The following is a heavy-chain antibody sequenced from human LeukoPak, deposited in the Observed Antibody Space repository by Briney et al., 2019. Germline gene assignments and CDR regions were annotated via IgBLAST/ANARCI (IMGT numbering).Heavy chain of an antibody. CDR3: ARVGFGTIVQFDY. CDR1: GGSISSGGYY. CDR2: IYYSGST. J-gene: IGHJ4*02. V-gene: IGHV4-31*03. Sequence: SQTLSLTRTVSGGSISSGGYYWSWIRQHPGKGLEWIGYIYYSGSTYYNPSLKSRVTISVDTSKNQFSLKLSSVTAADTAVYYCARVGFGTIVQFDYWGQGTLVTVSS. D-gene: IGHD2-8*01.